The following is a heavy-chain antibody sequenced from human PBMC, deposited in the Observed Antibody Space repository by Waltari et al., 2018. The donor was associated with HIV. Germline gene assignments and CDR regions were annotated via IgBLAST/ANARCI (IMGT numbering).Heavy chain of an antibody. CDR2: ISAYNGNT. D-gene: IGHD3-10*01. CDR1: CYTFTPYG. Sequence: QVQLVHSGAAVKKPGDTVKVSCKAYCYTFTPYGISWVRQAPGQGREWMGWISAYNGNTNYAQKLQDRLTMTTDTSTNTAYMELRSLRSDDTAVYYCVRVNGVSGSPSGRWGPGTLVTVSS. J-gene: IGHJ4*02. V-gene: IGHV1-18*01. CDR3: VRVNGVSGSPSGR.